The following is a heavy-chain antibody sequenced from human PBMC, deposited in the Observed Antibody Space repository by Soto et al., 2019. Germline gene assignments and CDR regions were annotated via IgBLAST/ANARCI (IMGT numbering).Heavy chain of an antibody. D-gene: IGHD2-21*02. V-gene: IGHV4-39*01. CDR3: ARRVCGSNCYYFDH. CDR1: GGSIITTSYY. Sequence: PSETLSLTCTVSGGSIITTSYYWGWIRQPPGKGLEWIGNIYYSGGTYYNPSLKSRVTISVDTSKNQFSLKLSSVTAVDTAVYYCARRVCGSNCYYFDHWGQGTLVT. J-gene: IGHJ4*02. CDR2: IYYSGGT.